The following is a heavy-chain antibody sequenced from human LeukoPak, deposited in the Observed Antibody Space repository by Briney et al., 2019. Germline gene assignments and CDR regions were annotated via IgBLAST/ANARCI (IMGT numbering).Heavy chain of an antibody. CDR1: GFTFDDYA. CDR2: ISWNSGSI. Sequence: PGGSLRLSCAASGFTFDDYAMHWVRQAPGKGLEWVSGISWNSGSIGYADSVKGRFTISRDNAKNSLYLQMNSLRAEDMALYYCVKDVGSQAHNAFDIWGQGTMVTVSS. CDR3: VKDVGSQAHNAFDI. D-gene: IGHD1-26*01. J-gene: IGHJ3*02. V-gene: IGHV3-9*03.